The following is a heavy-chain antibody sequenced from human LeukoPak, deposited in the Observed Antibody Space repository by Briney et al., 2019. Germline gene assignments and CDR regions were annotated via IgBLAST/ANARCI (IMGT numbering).Heavy chain of an antibody. CDR2: IKSKTDGGTT. V-gene: IGHV3-15*01. J-gene: IGHJ4*02. CDR3: TTGDDYGAKFGY. CDR1: GFTFTNAW. D-gene: IGHD4-17*01. Sequence: PGGSLRLSCVASGFTFTNAWMSWVRQAPGKGLEWVGRIKSKTDGGTTDYAAPVKGRFTVSRDDSINTLYLQMNSLKTEDTGVYYCTTGDDYGAKFGYWGQGTLVTVSS.